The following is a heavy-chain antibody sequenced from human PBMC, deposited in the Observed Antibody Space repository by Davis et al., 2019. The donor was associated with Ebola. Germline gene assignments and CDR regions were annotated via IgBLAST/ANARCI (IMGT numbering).Heavy chain of an antibody. Sequence: GESLKISCAASGFTFSDYYMSWIRQAPGKGLEWVSYISSSGSTIYYADSVKGRFTISRDNAKNSLYLQMNSLRAEDTAVYYCTSTTTSLDYWGQGTLVTVSS. CDR3: TSTTTSLDY. D-gene: IGHD4-11*01. J-gene: IGHJ4*02. CDR1: GFTFSDYY. CDR2: ISSSGSTI. V-gene: IGHV3-11*01.